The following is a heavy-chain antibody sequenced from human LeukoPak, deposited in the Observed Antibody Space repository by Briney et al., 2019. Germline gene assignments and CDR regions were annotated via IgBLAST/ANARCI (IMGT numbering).Heavy chain of an antibody. CDR2: IYYSGST. Sequence: SQTLSLTCTVSGGSISSGDYYWSWIRQPPRKGLEWIGYIYYSGSTYYNPSLKGRVTISVDTSKNQFSLKLSSVTAADTAVYYCARGRGWTFDYWGQGTLVTVSS. V-gene: IGHV4-30-4*01. CDR1: GGSISSGDYY. CDR3: ARGRGWTFDY. D-gene: IGHD6-19*01. J-gene: IGHJ4*02.